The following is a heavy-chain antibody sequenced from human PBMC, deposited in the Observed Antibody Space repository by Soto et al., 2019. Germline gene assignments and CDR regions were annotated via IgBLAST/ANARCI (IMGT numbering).Heavy chain of an antibody. CDR1: GYTFTSYG. V-gene: IGHV1-18*01. J-gene: IGHJ6*03. D-gene: IGHD2-2*01. Sequence: GASVKVSCKASGYTFTSYGISWVRQAPGQGLEWMGWISAYNGNTNYAQKLQGRVTMTTDTSTSTAYMELRSLRSEDTAVYYCARGRGYCSSTSCPKEGYYYYYYMDVWGKGTTVTVSS. CDR3: ARGRGYCSSTSCPKEGYYYYYYMDV. CDR2: ISAYNGNT.